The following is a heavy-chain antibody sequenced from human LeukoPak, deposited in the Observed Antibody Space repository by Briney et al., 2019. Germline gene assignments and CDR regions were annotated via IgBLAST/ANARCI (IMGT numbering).Heavy chain of an antibody. Sequence: GGSLRLSCAASGFTFSSYGMHWVRQAPGKGLEWVAVISYDGSNKYYADSVKGRFTISRDNSKNTLYLQMNSLRAEDTAVYYCARFYGSGSYYNSDYWGQGTLVTVSS. CDR3: ARFYGSGSYYNSDY. J-gene: IGHJ4*02. CDR2: ISYDGSNK. CDR1: GFTFSSYG. V-gene: IGHV3-30*03. D-gene: IGHD3-10*01.